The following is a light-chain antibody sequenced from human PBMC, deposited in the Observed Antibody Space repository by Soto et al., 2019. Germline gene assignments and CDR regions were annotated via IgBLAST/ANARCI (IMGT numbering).Light chain of an antibody. CDR2: EGS. J-gene: IGLJ2*01. CDR1: SSDVGSYNL. Sequence: QSALTQPASVSGSPGQSITISCTGNSSDVGSYNLVSWYQQHPGKAPKLMIYEGSKRPSGVSNRFSGSKSGNTASLTISGLEAEDEAYYYCCSYAGSSTFAVFGGGTKLTVL. V-gene: IGLV2-23*03. CDR3: CSYAGSSTFAV.